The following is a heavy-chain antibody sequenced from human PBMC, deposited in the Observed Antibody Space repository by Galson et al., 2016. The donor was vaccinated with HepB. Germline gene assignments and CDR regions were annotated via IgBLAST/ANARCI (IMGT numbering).Heavy chain of an antibody. D-gene: IGHD3-22*01. Sequence: SLRLSCAASGFTFRSYGMHWFRQAPGKGLEWVAVIWFDGSEKYYADSVEGRFTISRDTSKNKLYLQMNSLRAEDTAVYYCVRDRATYDSSGYWFDYWGQGALATVSS. CDR3: VRDRATYDSSGYWFDY. J-gene: IGHJ4*02. V-gene: IGHV3-33*01. CDR1: GFTFRSYG. CDR2: IWFDGSEK.